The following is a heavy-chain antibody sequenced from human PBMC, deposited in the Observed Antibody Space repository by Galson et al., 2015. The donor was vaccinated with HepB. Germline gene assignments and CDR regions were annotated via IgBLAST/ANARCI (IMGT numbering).Heavy chain of an antibody. CDR2: MNPNSGNT. CDR1: GSTFTSYD. V-gene: IGHV1-8*01. CDR3: ARGPYYYDSSGYYNWFDP. Sequence: SVTVSCKASGSTFTSYDINWVRQATGQGLEWMGWMNPNSGNTGYAQKFQGRVTMTRNTSISTAYVELSSLRSEDTAVYYCARGPYYYDSSGYYNWFDPWGQGTLVTVSS. J-gene: IGHJ5*02. D-gene: IGHD3-22*01.